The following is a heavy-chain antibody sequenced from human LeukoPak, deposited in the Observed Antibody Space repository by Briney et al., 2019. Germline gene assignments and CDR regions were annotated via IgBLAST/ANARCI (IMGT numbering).Heavy chain of an antibody. D-gene: IGHD3-10*01. CDR1: GFTLSDYG. CDR2: ISSDGSIK. V-gene: IGHV3-33*01. J-gene: IGHJ3*02. Sequence: PGGSLRLSCAVSGFTLSDYGIHWVRQAPGKGLEWVTLISSDGSIKYADSVKGRFTVSRDSSKNTVYLQMNSLRAEDTAVYYCARDILPSGSRAFDIWGQGTMVTVSS. CDR3: ARDILPSGSRAFDI.